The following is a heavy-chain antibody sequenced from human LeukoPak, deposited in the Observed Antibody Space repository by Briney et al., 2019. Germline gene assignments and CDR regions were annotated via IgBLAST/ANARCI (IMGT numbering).Heavy chain of an antibody. V-gene: IGHV3-48*01. CDR1: GFTFSDYS. D-gene: IGHD3-22*01. J-gene: IGHJ4*02. CDR2: ISSSTSTI. Sequence: GGSLRPSCAASGFTFSDYSMNWVRQAPGKGLEWVSYISSSTSTIYYADSVRGRFTISRDNAKNSLYLQMNSLRAEDTAVYYCARDRAGGAYHYDSSGYYYWGQGTLVTVSS. CDR3: ARDRAGGAYHYDSSGYYY.